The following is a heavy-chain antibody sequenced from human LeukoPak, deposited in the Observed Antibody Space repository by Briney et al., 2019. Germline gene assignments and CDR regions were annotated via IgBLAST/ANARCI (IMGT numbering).Heavy chain of an antibody. V-gene: IGHV4-4*08. D-gene: IGHD3-10*01. CDR1: GDAISTYY. J-gene: IGHJ4*02. Sequence: PSETLSLTCTVSGDAISTYYWNWIRQTPGKGLEWVGHIANGRTDYNPSLKSRAIISVDTSKHQISLRLTSVTAADTAVYYCARDKAHSYGYYFDPWGQGTQVLVSS. CDR3: ARDKAHSYGYYFDP. CDR2: IANGRT.